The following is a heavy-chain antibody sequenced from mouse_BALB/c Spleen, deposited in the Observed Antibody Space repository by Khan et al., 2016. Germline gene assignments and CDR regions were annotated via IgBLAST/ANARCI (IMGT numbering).Heavy chain of an antibody. V-gene: IGHV4-1*02. CDR2: INPDSSTI. Sequence: EVKLLESGGGLVQPGGSLKLSCAASGFDFSRYWMSWVRQAPGKGLEWIGEINPDSSTINYTQSLKDKFIISRDHAKNTLYLQMSKVRSEDTVLYYCARAGYYGYLVNWGQGTLVTVSA. CDR3: ARAGYYGYLVN. D-gene: IGHD1-1*01. CDR1: GFDFSRYW. J-gene: IGHJ3*01.